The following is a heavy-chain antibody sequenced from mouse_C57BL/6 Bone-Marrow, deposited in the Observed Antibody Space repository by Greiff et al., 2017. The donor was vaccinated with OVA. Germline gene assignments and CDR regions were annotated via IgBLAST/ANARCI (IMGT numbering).Heavy chain of an antibody. J-gene: IGHJ1*03. Sequence: EVQGVESGGGLVQPGGSLKLSCAASGFTFSDYGMAWVRQAPRKGPEWVAFISNLAYSIYYADTVTGRFTISRENAKNTLYLEMSSLRSEDTAMYDCARRSYYSNYEDFEVWGTGTTVTVSS. CDR1: GFTFSDYG. D-gene: IGHD2-5*01. CDR2: ISNLAYSI. CDR3: ARRSYYSNYEDFEV. V-gene: IGHV5-15*01.